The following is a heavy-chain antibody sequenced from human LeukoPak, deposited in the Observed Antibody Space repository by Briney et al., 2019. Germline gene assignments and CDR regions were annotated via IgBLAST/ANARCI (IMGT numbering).Heavy chain of an antibody. CDR1: GFTFRRYT. CDR2: ISYGGTDK. D-gene: IGHD3-22*01. J-gene: IGHJ3*02. Sequence: GSLRLSCAGSGFTFRRYTFHWVRPAPGKGLEWVSVISYGGTDKYYADSVKGRFTISRDNAKNSLFLHINSLRAEDTAVYYCARVDSSGYYLVGAFDIWGQGTMVTVSS. V-gene: IGHV3-30*07. CDR3: ARVDSSGYYLVGAFDI.